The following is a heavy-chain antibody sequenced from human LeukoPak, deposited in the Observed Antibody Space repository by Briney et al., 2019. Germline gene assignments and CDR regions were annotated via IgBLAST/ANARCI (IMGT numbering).Heavy chain of an antibody. CDR2: ISYDGSNK. D-gene: IGHD3-10*01. CDR3: AKNSGSGKGLDY. Sequence: GGSLRPSCAASGFTFSSYGMHWVRQAPGKGLEWVAVISYDGSNKYYADSVKGRFTISRDNSKNTLYLQMNSLRAEDTAVYYCAKNSGSGKGLDYWGQGTLVTVSS. CDR1: GFTFSSYG. J-gene: IGHJ4*02. V-gene: IGHV3-30*18.